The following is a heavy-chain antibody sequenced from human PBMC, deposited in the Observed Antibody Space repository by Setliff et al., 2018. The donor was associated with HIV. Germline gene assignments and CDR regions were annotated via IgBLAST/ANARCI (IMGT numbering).Heavy chain of an antibody. Sequence: SETLSLTCTVSGGSISSYYWSWIRQPPGKGLEWIGEINHSGSTNYNPSLKSRVTISVDTSKNQFSLKLSSVTAADTAVYYCAREVTVDADMVTRWFDPWGQGTLVTVSS. J-gene: IGHJ5*02. CDR2: INHSGST. CDR1: GGSISSYY. D-gene: IGHD5-18*01. CDR3: AREVTVDADMVTRWFDP. V-gene: IGHV4-34*01.